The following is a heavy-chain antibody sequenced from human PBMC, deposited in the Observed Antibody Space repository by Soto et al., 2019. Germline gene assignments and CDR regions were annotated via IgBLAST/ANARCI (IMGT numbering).Heavy chain of an antibody. Sequence: SQTLSLTCAISGDSVSSNSAAWNWIRQSPSRGLEWLGRTYYRSKWYNDYAVSVKSRITINPDTSKNQFSLQLNSVTPEDTAVYYCARKGLDHDFWSGYYSLDAFDIWGQGTMVTVS. CDR2: TYYRSKWYN. V-gene: IGHV6-1*01. J-gene: IGHJ3*02. D-gene: IGHD3-3*01. CDR3: ARKGLDHDFWSGYYSLDAFDI. CDR1: GDSVSSNSAA.